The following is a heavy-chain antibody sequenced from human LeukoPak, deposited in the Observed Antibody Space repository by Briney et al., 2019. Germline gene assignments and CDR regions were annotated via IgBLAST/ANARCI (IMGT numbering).Heavy chain of an antibody. Sequence: SGPALVKPTQALTLTCTFSGFSLSTPEMCVTWIRQPPGKALEWLARIDWDDDKFYSPSLRTRLTISKDTPKNQVVLRMTNMDPVDTGTYYCARMTPDSPSFDYWGQGALITVSS. J-gene: IGHJ4*02. CDR3: ARMTPDSPSFDY. CDR2: IDWDDDK. CDR1: GFSLSTPEMC. V-gene: IGHV2-70*17. D-gene: IGHD2-15*01.